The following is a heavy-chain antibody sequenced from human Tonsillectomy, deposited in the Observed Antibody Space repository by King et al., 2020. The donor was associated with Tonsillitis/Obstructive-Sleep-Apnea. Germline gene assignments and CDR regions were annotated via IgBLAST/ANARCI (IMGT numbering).Heavy chain of an antibody. Sequence: QLVQSGAEVRKPGSSVKVSCKASGGTFSNYVFSWVRQAPGQGLEWMGGSIPILGAANYAQTFQGRLTITAEKSTTPTYMELSSLTSDDTAVYYCARRGATHGAEYFQHWGQGTLVTVPS. CDR2: SIPILGAA. CDR1: GGTFSNYV. D-gene: IGHD1-26*01. V-gene: IGHV1-69*10. J-gene: IGHJ1*01. CDR3: ARRGATHGAEYFQH.